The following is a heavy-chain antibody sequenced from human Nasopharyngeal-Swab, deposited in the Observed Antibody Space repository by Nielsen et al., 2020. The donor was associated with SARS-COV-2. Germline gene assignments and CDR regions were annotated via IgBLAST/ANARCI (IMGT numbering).Heavy chain of an antibody. D-gene: IGHD2-15*01. CDR2: IKQDGSEK. CDR3: ARDLHCSGGSCYSYGMDV. J-gene: IGHJ6*02. CDR1: GFTFSSYW. V-gene: IGHV3-7*01. Sequence: GRSLRLSYAASGFTFSSYWMSWVRQAPGKGLEWVANIKQDGSEKYYVDSVKGRFTISRDNAKHSLYLQMNSLRAEDTAVYYCARDLHCSGGSCYSYGMDVWGQGTTVTVSS.